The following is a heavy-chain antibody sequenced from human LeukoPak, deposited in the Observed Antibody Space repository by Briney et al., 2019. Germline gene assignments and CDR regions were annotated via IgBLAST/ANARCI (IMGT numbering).Heavy chain of an antibody. CDR3: ARVPLWFGPYYYYGMDV. Sequence: PSLKVSCKASGRSLSSYAISWVRQAPGKGLEWMGWINPNSGGTNYAQKFQGRVTMTRDTSISTAYMELSRLRSDDTAVYYCARVPLWFGPYYYYGMDVWGQGTTVTVYS. V-gene: IGHV1-2*02. CDR2: INPNSGGT. D-gene: IGHD3-10*01. CDR1: GRSLSSYA. J-gene: IGHJ6*02.